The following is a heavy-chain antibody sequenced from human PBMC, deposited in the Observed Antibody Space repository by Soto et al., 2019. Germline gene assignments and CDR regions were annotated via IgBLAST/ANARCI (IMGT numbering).Heavy chain of an antibody. J-gene: IGHJ4*02. D-gene: IGHD3-3*01. CDR3: ARDPILEWLPKFDY. CDR1: GFTFSSYA. Sequence: GGSLRLSCAASGFTFSSYAMHWVRQAPGKGLEWVAVISYDGSNKYYADSVKGRFTISRDNSKNTLYLQMNSLRAEDTAVYYCARDPILEWLPKFDYWGQGTLVTVSS. CDR2: ISYDGSNK. V-gene: IGHV3-30-3*01.